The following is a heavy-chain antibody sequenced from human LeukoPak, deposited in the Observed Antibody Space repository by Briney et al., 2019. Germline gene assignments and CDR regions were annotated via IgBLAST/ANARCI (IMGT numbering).Heavy chain of an antibody. CDR2: IRYDGSNK. V-gene: IGHV3-30*02. CDR3: AKDVVYTPYYGGNEDY. D-gene: IGHD4-23*01. CDR1: GFTFTTYG. Sequence: GGSLRLSCAASGFTFTTYGVHWGRQAPAKGLQGVPFIRYDGSNKYYADSVKGRFTISRDNSKNTLYLQMNSLRAEDTAVYYCAKDVVYTPYYGGNEDYWGQGTLVTVSS. J-gene: IGHJ4*02.